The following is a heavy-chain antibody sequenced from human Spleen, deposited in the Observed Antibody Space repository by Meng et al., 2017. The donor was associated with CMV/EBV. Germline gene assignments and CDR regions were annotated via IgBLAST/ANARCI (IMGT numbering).Heavy chain of an antibody. CDR3: ARSSGRIAAAVDY. Sequence: VQLVQSGAEVKKPGASGKVYCKASGYTFTGYYMHWVRQAPGQGLEWMGWINPNSGGTNYAQKFQGRVTMTRDTSISTAYMELSRLRSDDTAVYYCARSSGRIAAAVDYWGQGTLVTVSS. CDR2: INPNSGGT. D-gene: IGHD6-13*01. CDR1: GYTFTGYY. V-gene: IGHV1-2*02. J-gene: IGHJ4*02.